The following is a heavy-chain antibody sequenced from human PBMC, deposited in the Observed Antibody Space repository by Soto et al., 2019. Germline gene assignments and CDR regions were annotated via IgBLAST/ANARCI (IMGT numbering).Heavy chain of an antibody. J-gene: IGHJ5*02. CDR1: GYPFSDNQ. D-gene: IGHD4-4*01. CDR3: ARKHSLDYIRWGLDP. V-gene: IGHV1-2*02. CDR2: INPKSDDT. Sequence: ASVKVSCKASGYPFSDNQIHWLRRAPGQGLEWMGRINPKSDDTNYAQKFQGRVTMTRDTSIDTAYLELTGLTSDDTATYYCARKHSLDYIRWGLDPWGQGTRVTVSS.